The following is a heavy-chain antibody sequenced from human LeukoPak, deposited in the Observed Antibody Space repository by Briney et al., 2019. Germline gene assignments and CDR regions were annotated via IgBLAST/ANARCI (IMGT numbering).Heavy chain of an antibody. CDR2: IYYSGIT. CDR1: GFTFSDYY. V-gene: IGHV4-38-2*01. CDR3: ARGGVGATTYDY. D-gene: IGHD1-26*01. Sequence: PGGSRRLSCAASGFTFSDYYMSWIRQAPGKGLEWIGSIYYSGITYYNPSLKSRLTISVDTSKNQFSLKLSSVTAADTAVYYCARGGVGATTYDYWGQGTLVTVSS. J-gene: IGHJ4*02.